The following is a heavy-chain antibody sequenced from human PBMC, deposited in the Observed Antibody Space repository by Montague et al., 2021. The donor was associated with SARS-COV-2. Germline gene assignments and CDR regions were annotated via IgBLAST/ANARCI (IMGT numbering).Heavy chain of an antibody. Sequence: SETLSLTCAVYSGSFSDYYWTWMRQSPGKGLEWIGEINHSGTTNYSPSLKSRLTISTDTSKNQFSLNLSSVNAADTAVYYCARGGDGDLGNTVPGPFPDYAFDIWGQGTLVTVSS. CDR1: SGSFSDYY. J-gene: IGHJ3*02. CDR2: INHSGTT. D-gene: IGHD3-10*01. V-gene: IGHV4-34*01. CDR3: ARGGDGDLGNTVPGPFPDYAFDI.